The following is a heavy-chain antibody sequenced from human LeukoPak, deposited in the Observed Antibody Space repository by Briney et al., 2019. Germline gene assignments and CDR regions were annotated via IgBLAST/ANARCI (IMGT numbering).Heavy chain of an antibody. Sequence: SETLSRTCTVSGGSMNAYYWTWIRQPAGKGLEWIGRIYTSETTNYNPSLKSRVTMSIDRSKNQFSLRLSSVTAADTATYYCARGYGDQGYDYWGQGTLVTVSS. CDR1: GGSMNAYY. CDR2: IYTSETT. J-gene: IGHJ4*02. V-gene: IGHV4-4*07. CDR3: ARGYGDQGYDY. D-gene: IGHD4-17*01.